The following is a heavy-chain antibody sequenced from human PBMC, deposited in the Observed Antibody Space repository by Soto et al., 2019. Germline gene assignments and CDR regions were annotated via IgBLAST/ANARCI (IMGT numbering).Heavy chain of an antibody. CDR2: IYHSGST. Sequence: ASETPSLTCAVSGGSISSGGYSWGWIRQPPGEGPGGSGDIYHSGSTYYNPSLKSRVTISVDRSKNQFSLKLSSVTAADTAVYYCARAPFLEWLSYDSSGYRPPYYFDYWGQGTLVTVSS. V-gene: IGHV4-30-2*01. CDR3: ARAPFLEWLSYDSSGYRPPYYFDY. CDR1: GGSISSGGYS. J-gene: IGHJ4*02. D-gene: IGHD3-22*01.